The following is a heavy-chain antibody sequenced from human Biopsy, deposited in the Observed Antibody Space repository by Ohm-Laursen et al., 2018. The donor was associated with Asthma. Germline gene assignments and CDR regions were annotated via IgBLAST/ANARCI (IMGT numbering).Heavy chain of an antibody. CDR2: ISCSGST. V-gene: IGHV4-61*01. CDR1: GGSVSSGSYY. J-gene: IGHJ2*01. D-gene: IGHD2-15*01. CDR3: ARVPTTLRYFDL. Sequence: SDTLSLTCTVSGGSVSSGSYYWSWIRQPPGKGLAWDSYISCSGSTDYNPSLKSRLTISMDTSKNQYSLKLSSVTAADTAVYYCARVPTTLRYFDLWGRGTLVTVSS.